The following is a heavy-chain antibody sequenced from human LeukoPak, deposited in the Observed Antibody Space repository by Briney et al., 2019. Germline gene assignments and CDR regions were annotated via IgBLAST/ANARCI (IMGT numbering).Heavy chain of an antibody. Sequence: PSETLSLTCAVYGGSFSGYYWSWIRQPPGKGLEWIGEVNHSGSTNYNPSLKSRVTISVDTSKNQFSLKLSSVTAADTAVYYCARGLLISSGEWGHNWFDPWGQGTLVTVSS. CDR2: VNHSGST. D-gene: IGHD6-25*01. CDR3: ARGLLISSGEWGHNWFDP. V-gene: IGHV4-34*01. J-gene: IGHJ5*02. CDR1: GGSFSGYY.